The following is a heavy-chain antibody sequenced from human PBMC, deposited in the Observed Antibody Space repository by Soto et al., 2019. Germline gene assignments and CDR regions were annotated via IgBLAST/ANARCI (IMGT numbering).Heavy chain of an antibody. CDR2: VHYSGRT. CDR3: ARQFGSGSCFDY. D-gene: IGHD3-10*01. CDR1: GGSTSSTTYY. Sequence: ASETLSLTCSVFGGSTSSTTYYWVWIRQPPGKGLEWIGSVHYSGRTYYTPSLKSRVTVSLDTSRNQFSLNLRSVTAGDTAMYYCARQFGSGSCFDYWGQGILVTVSS. V-gene: IGHV4-39*01. J-gene: IGHJ4*02.